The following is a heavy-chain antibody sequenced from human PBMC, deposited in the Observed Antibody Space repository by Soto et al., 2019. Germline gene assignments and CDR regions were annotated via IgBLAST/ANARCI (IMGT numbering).Heavy chain of an antibody. V-gene: IGHV1-18*01. D-gene: IGHD3-16*01. J-gene: IGHJ6*02. CDR3: AMVDNYVTPTPQDV. CDR1: GYIFVNYG. Sequence: QVQLVQSGDEMKKPGASVRVSCKASGYIFVNYGIDWVRQAPGQGLEWMGWISPYTGNTHSASKVQGRLTMTTDPATSTAYMDLGSLTSDDTDVYYCAMVDNYVTPTPQDVWGQGTTVTVSS. CDR2: ISPYTGNT.